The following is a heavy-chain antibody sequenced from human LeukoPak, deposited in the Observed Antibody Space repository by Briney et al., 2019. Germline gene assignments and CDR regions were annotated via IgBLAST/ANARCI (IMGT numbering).Heavy chain of an antibody. CDR3: ARDGLELLWFGETSYNWFDP. CDR2: INSDGSST. Sequence: GGSLRLSCAASGFTFSSYWMHWVRQAPGKGLVWVSRINSDGSSTSYADSVKGRFTISRDNAKNTLYLQVNSLRAEDTAVYYCARDGLELLWFGETSYNWFDPWGQGTLVTVSS. J-gene: IGHJ5*02. V-gene: IGHV3-74*01. D-gene: IGHD3-10*01. CDR1: GFTFSSYW.